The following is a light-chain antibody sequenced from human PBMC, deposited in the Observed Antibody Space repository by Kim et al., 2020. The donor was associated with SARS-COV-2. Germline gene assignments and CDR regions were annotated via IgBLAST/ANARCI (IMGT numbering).Light chain of an antibody. CDR3: HQRRDWPLT. CDR2: DAS. V-gene: IGKV3-11*01. J-gene: IGKJ4*01. CDR1: QSVSSS. Sequence: EIVLTQSPATLSLSPEERATLSCRASQSVSSSLAWYQQKPGQAPRLLIYDASSRATGIPARFSGSGSGTDFTLTISSLEPEDFAVYYCHQRRDWPLTFGAGTKVDIK.